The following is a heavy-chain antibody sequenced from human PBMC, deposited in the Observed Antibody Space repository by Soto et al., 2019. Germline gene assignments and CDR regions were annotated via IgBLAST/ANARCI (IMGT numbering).Heavy chain of an antibody. D-gene: IGHD1-1*01. J-gene: IGHJ3*02. V-gene: IGHV3-53*01. CDR2: IYSGGST. CDR3: ARWLEWAGTTFRAFDI. CDR1: GFTVSSNY. Sequence: GGSLRLSCAASGFTVSSNYMSWVRQAPGKGLEWVSVIYSGGSTYYADSVKGRFTISRDNSKNTLYLQMNSLRAEDTAVYYCARWLEWAGTTFRAFDIWGQGTMVTVSS.